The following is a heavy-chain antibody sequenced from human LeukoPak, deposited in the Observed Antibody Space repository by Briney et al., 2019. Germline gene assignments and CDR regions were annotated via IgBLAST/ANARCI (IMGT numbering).Heavy chain of an antibody. CDR3: AKDATYGDYERYYFDY. CDR2: ISYDGSNK. CDR1: GFTFSSYG. D-gene: IGHD4-17*01. J-gene: IGHJ4*02. V-gene: IGHV3-30*18. Sequence: GGSLRLSCAASGFTFSSYGMHWVRQAPGKGLEWVAVISYDGSNKYYADSVKSRFTISRDNSKNTLYLQMNSLRAEDTAVYYCAKDATYGDYERYYFDYWGQGTLVTVSS.